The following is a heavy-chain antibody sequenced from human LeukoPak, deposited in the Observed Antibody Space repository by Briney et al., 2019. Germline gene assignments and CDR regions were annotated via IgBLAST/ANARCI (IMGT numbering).Heavy chain of an antibody. J-gene: IGHJ6*02. CDR2: ISGSSTYT. CDR3: AKYSSSSNYYYGMDV. D-gene: IGHD6-13*01. Sequence: LGGSLRLPCAASGFSFSDYYMNWIRQAPGKGLEWVSYISGSSTYTNHPDSVKGRFTICRDNAKNSLYLQMNSLRAEDTAVYYCAKYSSSSNYYYGMDVWGQGTTVTVSS. CDR1: GFSFSDYY. V-gene: IGHV3-11*03.